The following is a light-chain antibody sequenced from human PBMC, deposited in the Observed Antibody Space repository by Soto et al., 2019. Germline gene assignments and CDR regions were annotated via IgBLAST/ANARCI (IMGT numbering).Light chain of an antibody. CDR2: GAS. Sequence: EVVLTQSPGTLSLSPGERATLSCRASQSVNSNYLTWYQQEPGQAPRLLIYGASSRATGIPDRFSGSGSGTDFTLTISRLEPEDFGVYYCQQHDSSPVSWTFGQGTKVEIK. CDR1: QSVNSNY. CDR3: QQHDSSPVSWT. V-gene: IGKV3-20*01. J-gene: IGKJ1*01.